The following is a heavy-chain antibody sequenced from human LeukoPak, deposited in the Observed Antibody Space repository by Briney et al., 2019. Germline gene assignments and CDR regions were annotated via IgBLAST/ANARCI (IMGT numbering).Heavy chain of an antibody. V-gene: IGHV3-20*04. CDR2: INWNGGST. D-gene: IGHD6-6*01. Sequence: PGGSLRLSRAASGFTFDDYGMSWVRQAPGKGLEWVSGINWNGGSTDYVDSVKGRFTNSRDNAKNSLYLQMNSLRVEDTALYYCARYRGSSGYHYMDVWGKGTTVTVSS. CDR3: ARYRGSSGYHYMDV. J-gene: IGHJ6*03. CDR1: GFTFDDYG.